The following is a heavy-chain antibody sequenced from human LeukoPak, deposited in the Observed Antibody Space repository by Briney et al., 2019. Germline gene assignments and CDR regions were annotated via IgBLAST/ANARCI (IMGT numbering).Heavy chain of an antibody. CDR3: ARDSSGWYGPLDY. J-gene: IGHJ4*02. CDR1: GFTFSSYS. CDR2: ISSSSSYI. Sequence: GGSLRLSCAASGFTFSSYSMNWVRQAPGKGLEWVSSISSSSSYIYYADSVKGRFTISRDNAKNSLYLQMNSLRAEDTAVYYCARDSSGWYGPLDYWGQGTLVTVSS. D-gene: IGHD6-19*01. V-gene: IGHV3-21*01.